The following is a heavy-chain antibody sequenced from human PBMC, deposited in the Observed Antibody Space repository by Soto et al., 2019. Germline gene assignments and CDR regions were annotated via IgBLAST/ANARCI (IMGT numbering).Heavy chain of an antibody. J-gene: IGHJ6*02. D-gene: IGHD3-16*01. CDR2: INGYNGNT. V-gene: IGHV1-18*01. Sequence: QVQLVQSGAEVKKPGASVKVSCKASGYTFTRSGISWVRQAPGQGLEWMGWINGYNGNTNYTQKMQGRITMTPDTPTGTAYMELGSLRSDDTAVYYCARLGDVPYYYYGMDVWGQGTTVSVSS. CDR1: GYTFTRSG. CDR3: ARLGDVPYYYYGMDV.